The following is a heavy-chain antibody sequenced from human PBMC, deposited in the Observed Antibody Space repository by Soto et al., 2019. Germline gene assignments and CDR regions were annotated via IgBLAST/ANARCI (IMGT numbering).Heavy chain of an antibody. D-gene: IGHD6-19*01. CDR1: GCSISSYY. Sequence: PSETLSLTCTVSGCSISSYYWSWIRQPPGKGLEWIGYIYYSGSTNYNPSLKSRVTISVDTSKNQFSLKLSSVTAADTAVYYCATTEGPYSSGQYFDYWGQGSLVTVSS. V-gene: IGHV4-59*01. CDR3: ATTEGPYSSGQYFDY. J-gene: IGHJ4*02. CDR2: IYYSGST.